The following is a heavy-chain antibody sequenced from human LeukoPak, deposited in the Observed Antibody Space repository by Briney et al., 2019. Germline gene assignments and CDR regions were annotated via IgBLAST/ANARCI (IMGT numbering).Heavy chain of an antibody. J-gene: IGHJ4*02. CDR3: AHGSMYQLDY. Sequence: GGSLRLSCAASGFSFSSHGMSWVRQAPGKGLEWVSGIIGGAGGTYYADSVKGRFTISRDNAKNTLYLQMNSLRAEDTAVYYCAHGSMYQLDYWGQGTLVTVFS. D-gene: IGHD2-2*01. V-gene: IGHV3-23*01. CDR1: GFSFSSHG. CDR2: IIGGAGGT.